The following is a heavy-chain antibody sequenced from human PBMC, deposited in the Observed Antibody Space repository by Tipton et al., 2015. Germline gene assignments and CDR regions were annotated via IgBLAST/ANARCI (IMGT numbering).Heavy chain of an antibody. D-gene: IGHD3-9*01. CDR1: GYSISSDYY. V-gene: IGHV4-38-2*01. J-gene: IGHJ4*02. CDR3: ACQDYDSLTRDYQTVDY. CDR2: ISHSGNT. Sequence: TLSLTCDVSGYSISSDYYWGWIRQPPGKGLEWIGSISHSGNTYYNPPLTSRVPMSRDTPKNQFSLKLTSVTAADTAVYYCACQDYDSLTRDYQTVDYWGQGTLVTASS.